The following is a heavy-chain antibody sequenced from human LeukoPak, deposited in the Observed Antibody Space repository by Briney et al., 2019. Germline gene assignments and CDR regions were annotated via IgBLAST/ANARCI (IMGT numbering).Heavy chain of an antibody. D-gene: IGHD3-22*01. Sequence: ASVKASCKASGYTFTSYGISWVRQAPGQGLEWMGWISAYNGNTNYAQKLQGRVTMTTDTSTSTAYMELRSLRSDDTAVYYCARRYYYDSSGDPLYYYYYMDVWGKGTTVTVSS. J-gene: IGHJ6*03. CDR3: ARRYYYDSSGDPLYYYYYMDV. CDR2: ISAYNGNT. V-gene: IGHV1-18*01. CDR1: GYTFTSYG.